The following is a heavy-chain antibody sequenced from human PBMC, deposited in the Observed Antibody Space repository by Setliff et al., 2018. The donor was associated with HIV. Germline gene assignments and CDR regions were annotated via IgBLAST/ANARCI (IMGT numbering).Heavy chain of an antibody. CDR3: ARLIHTGLLYFDF. V-gene: IGHV4-31*03. CDR2: IYSSGTT. Sequence: SETLSLTCTVSGASISSGGYYWSWIRQHPGKGLEWIGYIYSSGTTQYNPSVESRVTMSLDTSRDQFSLNLRSVTAADTAVYFCARLIHTGLLYFDFWGLGTLVTVSS. D-gene: IGHD2-8*02. J-gene: IGHJ4*02. CDR1: GASISSGGYY.